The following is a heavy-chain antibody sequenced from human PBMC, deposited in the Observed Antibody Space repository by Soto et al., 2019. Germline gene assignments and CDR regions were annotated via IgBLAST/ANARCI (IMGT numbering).Heavy chain of an antibody. Sequence: EVQLVESGGGLVQPGGSLRLSCAASGLIFSDYHMDWVRQAPGKGLEWVGRIRRKANSYTTEYAASVKGRFTISRDDSKNSLYLQMTSLKTENTAVYYCAMLGGWSGGSTDMDVWGQGTTVTVSS. V-gene: IGHV3-72*01. J-gene: IGHJ6*02. CDR1: GLIFSDYH. CDR2: IRRKANSYTT. CDR3: AMLGGWSGGSTDMDV. D-gene: IGHD6-19*01.